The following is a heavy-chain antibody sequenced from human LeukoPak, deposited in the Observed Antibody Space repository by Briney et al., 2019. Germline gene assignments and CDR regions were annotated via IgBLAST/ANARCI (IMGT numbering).Heavy chain of an antibody. CDR2: ISYSGST. Sequence: SETLSLTCTVSGDSISSYYWSWIRQPPGKGLEWIGCISYSGSTNYNPSLKSRVTISVDTSKNQFSLKLTSVTAADTAVFYCARGRIGGNYWGQGTLVTVSS. CDR3: ARGRIGGNY. J-gene: IGHJ4*02. V-gene: IGHV4-59*01. D-gene: IGHD2-15*01. CDR1: GDSISSYY.